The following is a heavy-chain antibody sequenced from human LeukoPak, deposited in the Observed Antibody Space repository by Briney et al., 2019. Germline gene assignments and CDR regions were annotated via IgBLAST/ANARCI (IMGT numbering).Heavy chain of an antibody. Sequence: PGGSLRLSCAPSGFTFSSYWMHWVRQAPGKGLVWVSRINIDGSSTTYADSVKGRFTISRDNAKNTLYLQMNSLRAEDTAVYYCARDGYYGSGSYYKNAFDIWGQGTMVTVSS. CDR3: ARDGYYGSGSYYKNAFDI. CDR2: INIDGSST. V-gene: IGHV3-74*01. CDR1: GFTFSSYW. D-gene: IGHD3-10*01. J-gene: IGHJ3*02.